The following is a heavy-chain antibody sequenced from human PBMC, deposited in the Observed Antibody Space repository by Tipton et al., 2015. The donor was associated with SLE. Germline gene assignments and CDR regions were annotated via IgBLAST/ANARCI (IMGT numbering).Heavy chain of an antibody. V-gene: IGHV4-61*09. D-gene: IGHD6-19*01. CDR1: GYSISSGYY. Sequence: TLSLTCAVSGYSISSGYYWSWIRQPAGKGLEWIGYIYTSGSTNYNPSLKSRVTISVDTSKNQFSLKLSSVTAADTAVYYCARASSGWYYWGQGTLVTVSS. J-gene: IGHJ4*02. CDR2: IYTSGST. CDR3: ARASSGWYY.